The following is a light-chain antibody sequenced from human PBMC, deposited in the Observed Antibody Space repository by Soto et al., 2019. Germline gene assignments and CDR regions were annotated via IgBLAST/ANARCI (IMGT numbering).Light chain of an antibody. V-gene: IGLV4-69*01. CDR3: QTWDTGIQV. J-gene: IGLJ2*01. CDR2: LNNDGSH. Sequence: QPVLTQSPSASASPGASVKLTCTLSSGHNTYTIAWHQQHPGKGPRYLMRLNNDGSHTKGDGIPDRFSGSSVGAERYLTITSHQSEDEADYYCQTWDTGIQVFGAGTKVTV. CDR1: SGHNTYT.